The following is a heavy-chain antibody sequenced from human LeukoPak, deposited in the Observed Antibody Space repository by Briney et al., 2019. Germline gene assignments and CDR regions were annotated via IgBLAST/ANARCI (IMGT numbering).Heavy chain of an antibody. J-gene: IGHJ4*02. V-gene: IGHV4-38-2*01. CDR3: ARGGAATGNFDY. Sequence: SENLSLTCAVSGFSISSGFYWVLIRPPPGKGVGWIGSIYHSGSTYYNPSLKSRVTISVDTPKNQFSLKLSSVTAADTAVYYCARGGAATGNFDYWGQGTLVTVSS. CDR2: IYHSGST. D-gene: IGHD2-15*01. CDR1: GFSISSGFY.